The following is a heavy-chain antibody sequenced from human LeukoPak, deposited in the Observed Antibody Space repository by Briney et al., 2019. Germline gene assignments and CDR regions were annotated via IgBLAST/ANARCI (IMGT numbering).Heavy chain of an antibody. V-gene: IGHV3-30*02. CDR2: IQSDGSKQ. J-gene: IGHJ5*02. Sequence: GGSLRLSCATAGFTFSTFGIHWVRQTPGKGLEWAAAIQSDGSKQYYGDSVKGRFTISTDSSKNTVYMQMNRLRAEDTAVYYCARDVDTSSHSSQLDPWGQGTLVTVSS. CDR1: GFTFSTFG. CDR3: ARDVDTSSHSSQLDP. D-gene: IGHD5-18*01.